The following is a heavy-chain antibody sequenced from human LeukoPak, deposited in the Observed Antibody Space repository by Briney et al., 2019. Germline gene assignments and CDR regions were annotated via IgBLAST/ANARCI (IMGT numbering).Heavy chain of an antibody. Sequence: GGSLRLSCAASGFTFSDYYMSWMRQVPGKGLEWVSYISSSSSTIYYADSVKGRFTISRDNAKNLLYLQMNSLRAEDTAVYYCAREGGNWGEGYFDYWGQGTLVTVSS. CDR2: ISSSSSTI. CDR1: GFTFSDYY. D-gene: IGHD7-27*01. V-gene: IGHV3-11*01. CDR3: AREGGNWGEGYFDY. J-gene: IGHJ4*02.